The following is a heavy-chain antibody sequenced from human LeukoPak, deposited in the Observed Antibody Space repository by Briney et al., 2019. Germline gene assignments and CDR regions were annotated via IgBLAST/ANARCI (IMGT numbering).Heavy chain of an antibody. V-gene: IGHV4-59*01. J-gene: IGHJ4*02. D-gene: IGHD1-26*01. CDR1: GGSISSYY. CDR2: IYYSGST. Sequence: PSETLSLTCTVSGGSISSYYWSWIRQPPGKGLEWIGYIYYSGSTNYNPSLQSRVTISVDTSKNQFSLKLSSVTAADTAVYYCARAGSGSYYHYWGQGTLVTVSS. CDR3: ARAGSGSYYHY.